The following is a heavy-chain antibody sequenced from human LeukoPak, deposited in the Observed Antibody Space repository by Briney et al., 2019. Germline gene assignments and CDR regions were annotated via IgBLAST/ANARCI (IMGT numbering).Heavy chain of an antibody. CDR3: ARDRLEYCSSTSCYGGGNYMDV. CDR1: GGSISSYY. Sequence: PSETLSLTCTVPGGSISSYYWSWIRQPAGKGLGWIGRIFTRGSTNYNPSLKSRVTMSVDTSKNQFSLKLSSVTAADTAVYYCARDRLEYCSSTSCYGGGNYMDVWGKGTTVTISS. D-gene: IGHD2-2*01. V-gene: IGHV4-4*07. CDR2: IFTRGST. J-gene: IGHJ6*03.